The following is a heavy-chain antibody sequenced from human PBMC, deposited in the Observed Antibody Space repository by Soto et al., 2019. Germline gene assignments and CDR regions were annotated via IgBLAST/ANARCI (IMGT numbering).Heavy chain of an antibody. J-gene: IGHJ6*02. V-gene: IGHV3-33*01. CDR2: IWYDGSNK. CDR3: ARGPELGVPAATRIYYYYGMDV. D-gene: IGHD2-2*01. Sequence: PGGSLRLSCAASGFTFSSYGMHWVRQAPGKGLEWVAVIWYDGSNKYYADSVKGRFTISRDNSKNTLYLQMNSLRAEDTAVYYCARGPELGVPAATRIYYYYGMDVWGQGTTVTVSS. CDR1: GFTFSSYG.